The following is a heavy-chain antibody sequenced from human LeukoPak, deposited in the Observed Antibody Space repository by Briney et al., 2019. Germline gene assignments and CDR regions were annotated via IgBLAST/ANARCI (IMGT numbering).Heavy chain of an antibody. D-gene: IGHD3-16*02. CDR3: AKGMNDYVWGSYRYVAFDI. V-gene: IGHV3-23*01. J-gene: IGHJ3*02. CDR2: ISGSGGST. Sequence: QAGGSLRLSCAASGFTFSSYAMSWVRQAPGKGLEWVSAISGSGGSTYYADSVKGRFTISRDNSKNTLYLQMNSLRAEDTAVYYCAKGMNDYVWGSYRYVAFDIWGQGTMVTVSS. CDR1: GFTFSSYA.